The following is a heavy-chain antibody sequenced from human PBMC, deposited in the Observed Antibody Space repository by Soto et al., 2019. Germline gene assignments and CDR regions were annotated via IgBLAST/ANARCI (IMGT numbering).Heavy chain of an antibody. CDR1: GFSLSTSGMC. CDR2: IDWDDDK. V-gene: IGHV2-70*01. J-gene: IGHJ3*02. D-gene: IGHD3-10*01. CDR3: ARIGGAEYGSGRRNAFDI. Sequence: ESGPTLVNPTQTLTLTCTFSGFSLSTSGMCVSWIRQPPGKALEWLALIDWDDDKYYSTSLKTRLTISKDTSKNQVVLTMTNMDPVDTATYYCARIGGAEYGSGRRNAFDIWGQGTMVTVSS.